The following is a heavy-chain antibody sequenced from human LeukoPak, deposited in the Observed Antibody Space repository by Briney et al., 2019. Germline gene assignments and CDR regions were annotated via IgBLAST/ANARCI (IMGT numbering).Heavy chain of an antibody. CDR1: GYTFTGYY. J-gene: IGHJ6*03. CDR3: AREGPIVLVPTYYYYYMDV. CDR2: INPNSGGT. Sequence: ASVKVSCKASGYTFTGYYMHWVRQAPGQGLEWMGWINPNSGGTNYAQKFQGRVTMTRDTSISTAYMELSRLRSDDTAVYYCAREGPIVLVPTYYYYYMDVWGKGTTVTVSS. D-gene: IGHD2-2*01. V-gene: IGHV1-2*02.